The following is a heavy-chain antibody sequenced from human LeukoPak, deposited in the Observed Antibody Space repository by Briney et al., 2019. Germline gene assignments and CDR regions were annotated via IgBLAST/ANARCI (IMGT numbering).Heavy chain of an antibody. CDR2: IYYSGST. J-gene: IGHJ6*03. D-gene: IGHD3-10*01. Sequence: SETLSLTCTVSGGSISSYYWSWIRQPPGKGLEWIGYIYYSGSTNYNPSLKSRVTILVDTSKNQFSLKLSSVTAADTAVYYCARYGSGSYYYYYYMDVWGKGTTVTISS. CDR3: ARYGSGSYYYYYYMDV. V-gene: IGHV4-59*01. CDR1: GGSISSYY.